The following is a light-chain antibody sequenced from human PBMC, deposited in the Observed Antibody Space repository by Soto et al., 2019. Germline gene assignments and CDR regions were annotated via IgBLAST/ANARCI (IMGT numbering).Light chain of an antibody. CDR3: ASWDDSLSHWV. Sequence: QSVLTQPPSASGTPGQRVTIACSGSSSNIGGNAVNWYQQLPGTAPKLVIYSTNQRPSGVPDRFSGSKSGTSASLAISGLQSEDETDYYCASWDDSLSHWVFGGGTKLTVL. V-gene: IGLV1-44*01. J-gene: IGLJ3*02. CDR1: SSNIGGNA. CDR2: STN.